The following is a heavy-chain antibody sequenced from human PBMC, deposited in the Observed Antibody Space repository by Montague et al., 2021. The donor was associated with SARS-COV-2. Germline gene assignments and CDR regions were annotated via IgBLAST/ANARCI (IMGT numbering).Heavy chain of an antibody. CDR3: ARDQDIVVVPAAIRARGAITALFDY. D-gene: IGHD2-2*02. CDR2: ISYDGSNK. J-gene: IGHJ4*02. V-gene: IGHV3-30-3*01. Sequence: SLRLSCAASGFTFSSYAMHWVRQAPGKGLEWVAVISYDGSNKYYADSVKGRFTISRDNSKNTLYLQMNSLRAEDTAVYYCARDQDIVVVPAAIRARGAITALFDYWGQGTLVTVSS. CDR1: GFTFSSYA.